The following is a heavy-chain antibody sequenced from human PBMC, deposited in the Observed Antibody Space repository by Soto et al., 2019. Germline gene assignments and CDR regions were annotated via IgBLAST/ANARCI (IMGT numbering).Heavy chain of an antibody. Sequence: MDWFRQAPGKGLEWVAVVSHDGRNTHYADSVKGRFTISRDSSKNTVSLEMTSLRAEDTAVYYCAKGGRQWLVTSDFNYWGQGALVTVSS. CDR2: VSHDGRNT. V-gene: IGHV3-30*18. J-gene: IGHJ4*02. D-gene: IGHD6-19*01. CDR3: AKGGRQWLVTSDFNY.